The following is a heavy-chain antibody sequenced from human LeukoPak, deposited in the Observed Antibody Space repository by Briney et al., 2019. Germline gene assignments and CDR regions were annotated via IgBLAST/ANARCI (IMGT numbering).Heavy chain of an antibody. D-gene: IGHD3-22*01. J-gene: IGHJ1*01. Sequence: GGSLRLSCAASGFTFSSYWMSWVRQAPGKGLEWVANIKQDGSEKYYVDSVKGRFTISRDNAKNSLYLQMNSLRAEDTAVYYCARPDYDSSGYYGYFQHWGQGTLVTVSS. CDR2: IKQDGSEK. V-gene: IGHV3-7*01. CDR1: GFTFSSYW. CDR3: ARPDYDSSGYYGYFQH.